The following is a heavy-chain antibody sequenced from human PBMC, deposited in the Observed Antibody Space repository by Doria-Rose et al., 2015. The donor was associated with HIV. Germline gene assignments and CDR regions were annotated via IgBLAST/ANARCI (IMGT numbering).Heavy chain of an antibody. D-gene: IGHD3-3*01. J-gene: IGHJ4*02. CDR2: TYYTGTS. CDR3: ARMGSYRELDY. CDR1: GASVSSRGYY. Sequence: QVQLQESGPGLVKPSETLSLTCRVSGASVSSRGYYWNWIRQVPGKGLESLGYTYYTGTSDYSPSLKSRLNMAVDTSKNQFSLKLSFVTVADTAVYYCARMGSYRELDYWHQGALVIVSA. V-gene: IGHV4-31*03.